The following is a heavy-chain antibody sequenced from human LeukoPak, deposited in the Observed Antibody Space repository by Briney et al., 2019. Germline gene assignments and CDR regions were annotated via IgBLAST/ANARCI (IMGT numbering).Heavy chain of an antibody. Sequence: PSETLSLTCAVYGGSFSDYYWSWIRQPPGKGLEWIGEINHSGSTNYNPSLKSRVTISVDTSKNQFSLKLSSVTAADTAVYYCARIGAGSRLLVRGWFDPWGQGTLVTVSS. J-gene: IGHJ5*02. CDR1: GGSFSDYY. CDR2: INHSGST. V-gene: IGHV4-34*01. D-gene: IGHD3-10*01. CDR3: ARIGAGSRLLVRGWFDP.